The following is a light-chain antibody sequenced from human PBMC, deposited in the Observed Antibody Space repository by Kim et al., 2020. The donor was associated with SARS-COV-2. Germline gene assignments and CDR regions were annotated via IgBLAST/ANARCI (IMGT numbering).Light chain of an antibody. V-gene: IGLV4-69*01. J-gene: IGLJ1*01. CDR2: LNSDGSH. CDR3: QTWGTGIRV. Sequence: ASVKLTCTLSGGHSSYAIAWHQQQPEKGPRYLMKLNSDGSHSKGDGILDRFSGSSSGAERYLTISSLQSEDEAEYYCQTWGTGIRVFGTGTKVTVL. CDR1: GGHSSYA.